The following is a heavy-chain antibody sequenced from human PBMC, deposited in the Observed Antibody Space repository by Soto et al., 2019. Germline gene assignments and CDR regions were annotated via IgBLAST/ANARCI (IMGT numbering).Heavy chain of an antibody. Sequence: QVQLQQSGPGLVKPSETLSLTCSVSGDSISSYYYNWIRQSPGQGLEWIGYGYYSGPTNYNPSLKSRVTISVDTSRDEISLKLDSVTAADTAVYYCARSRLYSGYDDAFDIWGQGAMVTVS. CDR1: GDSISSYY. J-gene: IGHJ3*02. V-gene: IGHV4-59*01. CDR2: GYYSGPT. CDR3: ARSRLYSGYDDAFDI. D-gene: IGHD5-12*01.